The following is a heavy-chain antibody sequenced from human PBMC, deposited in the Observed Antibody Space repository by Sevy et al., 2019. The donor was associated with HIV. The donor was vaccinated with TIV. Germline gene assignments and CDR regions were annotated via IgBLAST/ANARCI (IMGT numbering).Heavy chain of an antibody. CDR2: IRYDGSNK. J-gene: IGHJ6*03. CDR3: AKDATYSGRSLYYYMDV. Sequence: GGSLRLSCAASGFTFSSYGMHWVRQAPGKGLEWVAFIRYDGSNKYYADSVKGRFTISRDNSKNTLYLQMNSLRAEDTAVYYCAKDATYSGRSLYYYMDVWGKGTTVTVSS. V-gene: IGHV3-30*02. CDR1: GFTFSSYG. D-gene: IGHD1-26*01.